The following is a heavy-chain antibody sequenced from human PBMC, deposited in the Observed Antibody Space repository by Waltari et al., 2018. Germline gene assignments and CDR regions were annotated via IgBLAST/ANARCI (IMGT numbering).Heavy chain of an antibody. D-gene: IGHD6-19*01. CDR2: MMGTGDYP. CDR1: GFNFSNYA. J-gene: IGHJ4*02. Sequence: EVQLLESGGDLEQPGGSLRISCVGSGFNFSNYAMNWVRQAPGEGLEWVSTMMGTGDYPHYADSVKGRFTISRDNSKNTVFLHMNNLRVEDTAIYFCAKDQAEWLVLDGYFDSWGQGTPVTVSS. CDR3: AKDQAEWLVLDGYFDS. V-gene: IGHV3-23*01.